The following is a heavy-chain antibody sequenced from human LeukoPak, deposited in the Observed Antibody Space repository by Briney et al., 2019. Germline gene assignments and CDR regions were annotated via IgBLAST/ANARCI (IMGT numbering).Heavy chain of an antibody. J-gene: IGHJ5*02. CDR2: IYYSGST. D-gene: IGHD1-26*01. CDR3: ARCYNGSYRSSGQNWFDP. CDR1: GGSISSYY. Sequence: PSGTLSLTCTVSGGSISSYYWSWIRQPPGKGLEWIGYIYYSGSTNYNPSLKRRVAISLDTSKNQFSLRLSSVTAADTAVYYCARCYNGSYRSSGQNWFDPWGQGTLVTVSS. V-gene: IGHV4-59*08.